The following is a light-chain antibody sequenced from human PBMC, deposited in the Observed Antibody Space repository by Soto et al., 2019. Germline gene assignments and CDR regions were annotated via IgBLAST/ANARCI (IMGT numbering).Light chain of an antibody. J-gene: IGKJ2*01. CDR3: QQYNNWPPYT. V-gene: IGKV3-15*01. Sequence: EIVMTQSPGTLSVSPGERATFPCRASQSVSSSLAWYQQRPGQAPRLLIYGASTRATGVPARFSGSGSGTEFTLTITSLQSEDFAVYYCQQYNNWPPYTFGQGTKLQIK. CDR1: QSVSSS. CDR2: GAS.